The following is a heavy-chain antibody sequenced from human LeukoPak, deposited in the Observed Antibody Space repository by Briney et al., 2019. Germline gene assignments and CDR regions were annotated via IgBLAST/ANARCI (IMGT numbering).Heavy chain of an antibody. Sequence: SETLSLTCAVYGGSFSGYSWSWIRQSPGGGLEWIGYIYYSGDTAYNPSLKSRVTISVDTSKNQFSLKLSSVTAADTAVYYCASRDSSGYYDGYFQHWGQGTLVTVSS. CDR2: IYYSGDT. CDR3: ASRDSSGYYDGYFQH. CDR1: GGSFSGYS. D-gene: IGHD3-22*01. J-gene: IGHJ1*01. V-gene: IGHV4-59*01.